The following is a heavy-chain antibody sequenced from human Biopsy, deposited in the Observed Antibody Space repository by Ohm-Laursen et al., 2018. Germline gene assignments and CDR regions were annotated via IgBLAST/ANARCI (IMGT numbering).Heavy chain of an antibody. CDR3: AREGLGTTADY. D-gene: IGHD1/OR15-1a*01. V-gene: IGHV3-49*03. CDR2: IRSSGYGGTA. CDR1: GFSFDNYV. Sequence: SLRLSCTASGFSFDNYVMKWFRQGPGKGLEWVGLIRSSGYGGTADYAASVKGRFTISGDDSKSFAYLQMTSLRTEDTAVYFCAREGLGTTADYWGQGILVTASS. J-gene: IGHJ4*02.